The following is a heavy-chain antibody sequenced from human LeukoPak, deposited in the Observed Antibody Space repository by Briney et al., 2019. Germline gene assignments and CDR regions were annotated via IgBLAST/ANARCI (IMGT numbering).Heavy chain of an antibody. CDR3: AKGAYDYIEVAYFDS. V-gene: IGHV3-23*01. CDR2: LIGSSGST. Sequence: PGGSLRLSCAASGFTSTNYAMNRVRQAPGKGLEWVSVLIGSSGSTDYADSVKGRFTISRDISKNTLFLQMNSLRAEDTAIYYCAKGAYDYIEVAYFDSWGQGTLVTVSS. J-gene: IGHJ4*02. CDR1: GFTSTNYA. D-gene: IGHD5-12*01.